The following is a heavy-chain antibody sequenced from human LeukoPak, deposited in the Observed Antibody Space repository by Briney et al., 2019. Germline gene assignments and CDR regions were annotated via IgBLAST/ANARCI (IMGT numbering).Heavy chain of an antibody. V-gene: IGHV3-23*01. CDR3: AKDPRVGATTPEYFLH. CDR2: ISGSGGST. Sequence: PGGSLRLSCAASGFTFNRGNYAKTWVRQATGKGLVWVLAISGSGGSTFYADSVNGRFTISRDNSKNTLYLQMNSLRAEDTAIYYCAKDPRVGATTPEYFLHWGQGTLVTVSS. CDR1: GFTFNRGNYA. J-gene: IGHJ1*01. D-gene: IGHD1-26*01.